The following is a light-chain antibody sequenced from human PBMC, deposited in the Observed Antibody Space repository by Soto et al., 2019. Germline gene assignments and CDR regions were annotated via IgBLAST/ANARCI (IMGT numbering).Light chain of an antibody. Sequence: EVVMTQSPATLSVSPGERATLSCRASQSVGSNLAWYQQKPGQAPRLLIYGASTRATGIPARFSGSGSGTDCTLTISSLQSEDFALYYCQQYNRWRTFGQGTKVEIK. J-gene: IGKJ1*01. CDR3: QQYNRWRT. CDR2: GAS. V-gene: IGKV3-15*01. CDR1: QSVGSN.